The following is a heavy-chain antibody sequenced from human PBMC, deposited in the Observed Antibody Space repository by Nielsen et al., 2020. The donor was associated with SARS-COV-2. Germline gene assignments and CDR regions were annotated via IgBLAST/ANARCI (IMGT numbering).Heavy chain of an antibody. V-gene: IGHV3-33*01. J-gene: IGHJ3*02. Sequence: GESLKISCAASGFTFSSYGMHWVRQAPGKGLEWVAVIWYDGSNKYYADSVKGRFTISRDNSKNTLYLQMNSLRAEDTAVYYCARDSYYGSGSYYSPGAFDIWGQGTMVTVSS. CDR1: GFTFSSYG. CDR2: IWYDGSNK. D-gene: IGHD3-10*01. CDR3: ARDSYYGSGSYYSPGAFDI.